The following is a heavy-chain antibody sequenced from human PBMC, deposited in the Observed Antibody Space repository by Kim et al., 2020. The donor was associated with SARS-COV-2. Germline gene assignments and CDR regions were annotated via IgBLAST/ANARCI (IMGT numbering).Heavy chain of an antibody. CDR3: AREGGSGWYFPYYYYGIDV. Sequence: GRVTISRDNAKNSLYLQMNSLGAEDTSVYYCAREGGSGWYFPYYYYGIDVWGQGTTVTVSS. V-gene: IGHV3-11*06. D-gene: IGHD6-19*01. J-gene: IGHJ6*02.